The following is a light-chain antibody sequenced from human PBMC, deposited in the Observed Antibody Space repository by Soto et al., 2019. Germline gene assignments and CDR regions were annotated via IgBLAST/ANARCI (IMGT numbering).Light chain of an antibody. CDR2: GNY. CDR3: QSYDTSLNDWV. J-gene: IGLJ3*02. CDR1: SSNTGAGYD. Sequence: QSVLTQPPSVSGAPGQRVTISCTGSSSNTGAGYDVHWYQQVPGMAPKLLIFGNYERPSGVPDRFSGSKSGASASLAISGLQTEDEADYYCQSYDTSLNDWVSGGGTKLTVL. V-gene: IGLV1-40*01.